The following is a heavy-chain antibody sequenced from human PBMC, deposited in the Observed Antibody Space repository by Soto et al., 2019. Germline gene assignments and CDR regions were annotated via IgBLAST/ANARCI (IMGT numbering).Heavy chain of an antibody. CDR1: GFTFSSYA. CDR2: ISGSGGST. Sequence: HPGGSLRLSCAASGFTFSSYAMSWVRQAPGKGLEWVSAISGSGGSTYYADSVKGRFTISRDNSKNTLYLQMNSLRAEDTAVYYCAKDFGTVTTNSGGYWGQGTLVTVSS. V-gene: IGHV3-23*01. J-gene: IGHJ4*02. CDR3: AKDFGTVTTNSGGY. D-gene: IGHD4-17*01.